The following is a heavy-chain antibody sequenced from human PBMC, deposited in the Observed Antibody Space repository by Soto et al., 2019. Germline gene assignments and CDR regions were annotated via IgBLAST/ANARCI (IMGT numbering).Heavy chain of an antibody. CDR3: ARGFDWLLSTKEYYFDY. CDR2: IWYDGSNK. CDR1: GFTFSSYG. J-gene: IGHJ4*02. V-gene: IGHV3-33*01. D-gene: IGHD3-9*01. Sequence: GGSLRLSCAASGFTFSSYGMHWVRQAPGKGLEWVAVIWYDGSNKYYADSVKGRFTISRDNSKNTLYLQMNSLRAEDTAVYYCARGFDWLLSTKEYYFDYWGQGTLVTVSS.